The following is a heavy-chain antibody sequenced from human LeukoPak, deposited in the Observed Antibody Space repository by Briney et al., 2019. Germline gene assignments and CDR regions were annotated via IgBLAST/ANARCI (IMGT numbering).Heavy chain of an antibody. CDR2: INHSGNT. D-gene: IGHD2-2*01. V-gene: IGHV4-34*01. J-gene: IGHJ4*02. CDR3: ARGASLSDFDY. CDR1: GGSFSGYY. Sequence: SETLSLTCAVYGGSFSGYYWSWIRQPPGKGLEWIGEINHSGNTNYNPSLKSRVTISVDTSKNQFSLKLSSVTAADTAVYYCARGASLSDFDYWGQGTLVTVSS.